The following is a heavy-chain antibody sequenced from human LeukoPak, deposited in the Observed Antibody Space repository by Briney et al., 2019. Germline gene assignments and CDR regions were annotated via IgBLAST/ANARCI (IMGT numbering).Heavy chain of an antibody. J-gene: IGHJ5*02. CDR3: ARESSAGWFDP. Sequence: GESLKISCAASGFTFSSYGMHWVRQAPGKGLEWVAVIWYDGSNKFYADSVKGRFTISRDNSKNTLYLQMNSLRAEDTAVYYCARESSAGWFDPWGQGTLVTVSS. CDR1: GFTFSSYG. D-gene: IGHD6-13*01. CDR2: IWYDGSNK. V-gene: IGHV3-33*01.